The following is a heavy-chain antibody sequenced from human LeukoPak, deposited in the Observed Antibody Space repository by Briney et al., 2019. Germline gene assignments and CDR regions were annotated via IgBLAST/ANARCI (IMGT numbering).Heavy chain of an antibody. CDR3: AKDKVPAAYYYGMDV. CDR1: GFTFSSYG. J-gene: IGHJ6*04. D-gene: IGHD2-2*01. CDR2: ISYDGSNK. V-gene: IGHV3-30*18. Sequence: GRSLRLSCAASGFTFSSYGMHWVRQAPGKGLEWVAVISYDGSNKYYADSVKGRFTISRDNSKDTLYLQMNSLRAEDTAVYYCAKDKVPAAYYYGMDVWGKGTTVTVSS.